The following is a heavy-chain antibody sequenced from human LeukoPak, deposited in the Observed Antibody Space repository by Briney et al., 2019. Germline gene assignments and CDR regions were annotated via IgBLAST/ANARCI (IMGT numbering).Heavy chain of an antibody. CDR1: GYTLTELS. J-gene: IGHJ4*02. CDR3: ATGDLGGDNGVFDY. CDR2: FDPGDGET. D-gene: IGHD4-17*01. V-gene: IGHV1-24*01. Sequence: GASLKVSCKVSGYTLTELSMHSVRQAPGKGLEWMGGFDPGDGETIYAQKFQGRVTMTEDTSTDTAYMELSSLRSEDTAVYYCATGDLGGDNGVFDYWGQGTLVTVSS.